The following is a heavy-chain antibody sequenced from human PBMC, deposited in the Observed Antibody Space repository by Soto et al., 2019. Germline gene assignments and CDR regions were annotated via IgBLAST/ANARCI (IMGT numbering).Heavy chain of an antibody. CDR2: VKNNGGAT. CDR1: GFIFSHAW. V-gene: IGHV3-15*07. D-gene: IGHD2-21*01. J-gene: IGHJ5*02. CDR3: AADRGPPYDSNNGFDP. Sequence: EVQLVESGGDLVKPGGSLRLSCAASGFIFSHAWFHWVRQPPGKGLELVGRVKNNGGATDYAPSVKGRFIISRDDSKDMVYLQMSSLRTEDTAIYYCAADRGPPYDSNNGFDPWGQGTLVTVSP.